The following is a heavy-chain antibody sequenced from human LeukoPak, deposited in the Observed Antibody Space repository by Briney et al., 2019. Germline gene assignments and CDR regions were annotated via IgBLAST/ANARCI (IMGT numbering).Heavy chain of an antibody. CDR3: AKGVRRSSDYSSPIDY. CDR2: IRGGGGST. V-gene: IGHV3-23*01. CDR1: GFTFSSYA. D-gene: IGHD3-22*01. Sequence: GGSLRLSCAASGFTFSSYAMSWVRQAPGKGLEWVSAIRGGGGSTYYADSVKGRFTISRDNSKNTLYLQMNSLRAEDTAIYYCAKGVRRSSDYSSPIDYWGQGTLVTVSS. J-gene: IGHJ4*02.